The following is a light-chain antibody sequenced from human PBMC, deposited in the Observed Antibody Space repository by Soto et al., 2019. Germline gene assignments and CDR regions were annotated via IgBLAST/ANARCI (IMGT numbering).Light chain of an antibody. CDR2: SAS. V-gene: IGKV1-6*01. J-gene: IGKJ2*01. CDR3: LQDYSYPYT. Sequence: AIQMTQSPSSLSASVGVRVTITCRASQDIKNDLGWYQQKPGRAPKLLMYSASTLHTEVPSRFSGSGSGSVFTLTISSLQPEDFATYYCLQDYSYPYTFGQGTKLEIK. CDR1: QDIKND.